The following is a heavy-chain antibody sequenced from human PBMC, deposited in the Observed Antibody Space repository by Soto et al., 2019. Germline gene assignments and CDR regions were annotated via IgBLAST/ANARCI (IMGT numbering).Heavy chain of an antibody. CDR1: GGTFSSYA. V-gene: IGHV1-69*13. Sequence: SVKVSCKASGGTFSSYAISWVRQAPGQGLEWMGGIIPIFGTANYAQKFQGRVTITADESTSTAYMELSSLRSEDTAVYYCAYDYYDSSGYSTSRSHFDYWGQGTLVTVSS. J-gene: IGHJ4*02. CDR2: IIPIFGTA. CDR3: AYDYYDSSGYSTSRSHFDY. D-gene: IGHD3-22*01.